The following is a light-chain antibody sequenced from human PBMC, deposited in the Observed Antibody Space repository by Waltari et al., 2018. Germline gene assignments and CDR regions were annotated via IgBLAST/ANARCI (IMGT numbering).Light chain of an antibody. Sequence: SSVLTPPPSVSVAPGKPARINCGGNNIGRKSVPWYKQKPGQAPVLVIYYDSDRPSEIPERFSGSNSGNTATLTISRVEVGDEADYFCQVWDSSSDHPVFGGGTKLTVL. J-gene: IGLJ3*02. CDR1: NIGRKS. CDR3: QVWDSSSDHPV. CDR2: YDS. V-gene: IGLV3-21*04.